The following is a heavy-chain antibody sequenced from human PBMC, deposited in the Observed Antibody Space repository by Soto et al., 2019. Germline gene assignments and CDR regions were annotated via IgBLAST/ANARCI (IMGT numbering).Heavy chain of an antibody. J-gene: IGHJ5*02. V-gene: IGHV1-18*01. D-gene: IGHD6-19*01. CDR1: GYTFTSYG. CDR2: ISAYNGNT. CDR3: ARGTLGSSGWQTPNNWFDP. Sequence: ASVKVSCKASGYTFTSYGISWVRQAPGQGLEWMGWISAYNGNTNYAQKLQDRVTMTTDTSTSTAYMELRSLRSDDTAVYYCARGTLGSSGWQTPNNWFDPWGQGTLVTVS.